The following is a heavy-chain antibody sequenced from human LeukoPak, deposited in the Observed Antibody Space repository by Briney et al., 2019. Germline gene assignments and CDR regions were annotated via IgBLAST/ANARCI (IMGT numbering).Heavy chain of an antibody. CDR1: GGSFRGYS. D-gene: IGHD3-3*01. CDR3: ARSHYDLDY. CDR2: IIHSGST. V-gene: IGHV4-34*12. J-gene: IGHJ4*02. Sequence: SETLSLTCAVYGGSFRGYSWSWIRQPPGKGLEWIGEIIHSGSTNYNPSLKSRVTISVDTSKNQFSLKLSSVTAADTAVYYCARSHYDLDYWGQGTLVTVSS.